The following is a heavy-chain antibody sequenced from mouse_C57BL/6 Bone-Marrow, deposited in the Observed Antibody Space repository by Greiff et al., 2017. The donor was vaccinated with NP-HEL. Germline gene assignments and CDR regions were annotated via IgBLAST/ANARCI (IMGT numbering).Heavy chain of an antibody. V-gene: IGHV1-39*01. CDR3: ARSYYYGSSPRYFDV. D-gene: IGHD1-1*01. CDR1: GYSFTDYN. Sequence: VQLKESGPELVKPGASVKISCKASGYSFTDYNMNWVKQSNGKSLEWIGVINPNYGTTSYNQKFKGKATLTVDQSSSTAYMQLNSLTSEDSAVYYCARSYYYGSSPRYFDVWGTGTTVTVSS. J-gene: IGHJ1*03. CDR2: INPNYGTT.